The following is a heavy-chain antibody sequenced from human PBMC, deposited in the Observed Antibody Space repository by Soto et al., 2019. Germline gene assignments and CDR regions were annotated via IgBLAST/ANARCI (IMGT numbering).Heavy chain of an antibody. D-gene: IGHD2-2*02. CDR2: IYHSGST. V-gene: IGHV4-30-2*01. J-gene: IGHJ4*02. CDR3: ASGLLAILHY. Sequence: SETLSLTCAVSGGSISSGGYSWSWIRQPPGKGLEWIGYIYHSGSTYYNPSLKSRVTISVDRSKNQFSLKLSSVTAADTAVYYCASGLLAILHYRAQRTSVPVSS. CDR1: GGSISSGGYS.